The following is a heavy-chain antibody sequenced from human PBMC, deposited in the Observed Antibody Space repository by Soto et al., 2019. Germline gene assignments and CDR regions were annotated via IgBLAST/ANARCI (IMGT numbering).Heavy chain of an antibody. D-gene: IGHD2-21*02. V-gene: IGHV3-23*01. CDR1: GFTFTNYA. Sequence: EVQLLESGGGLVQPGGSLRLSCAASGFTFTNYAMSWVRQAPGKGLEWVSTVSGGGDGTYYADSVKGRFSTPRDNSRNTAYLQMNSLSAEDTPVYYCAKKGLGSLATYCNYGDCHYAFDLWGQGTIVTVSS. J-gene: IGHJ3*01. CDR2: VSGGGDGT. CDR3: AKKGLGSLATYCNYGDCHYAFDL.